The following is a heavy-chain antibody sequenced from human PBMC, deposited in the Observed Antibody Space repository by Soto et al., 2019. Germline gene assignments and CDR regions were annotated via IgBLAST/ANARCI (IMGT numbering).Heavy chain of an antibody. Sequence: QVQLVQSGAEVKKPGASVKVSCKASGYTFTSYGISWVRQAPGQGLEWMGWISAYNGNTNYAQKLQGRVTMTTDTSTSTAYMELRSLISDDTAVYYCGRDLGPPVAGATLYFDYWGQGTLVTVSS. D-gene: IGHD6-19*01. CDR3: GRDLGPPVAGATLYFDY. J-gene: IGHJ4*02. V-gene: IGHV1-18*01. CDR1: GYTFTSYG. CDR2: ISAYNGNT.